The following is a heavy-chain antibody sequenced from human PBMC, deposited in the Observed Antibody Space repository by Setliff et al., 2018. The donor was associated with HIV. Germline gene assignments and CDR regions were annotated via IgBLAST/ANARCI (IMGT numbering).Heavy chain of an antibody. J-gene: IGHJ4*02. Sequence: SETLSLTCTVSGGSISSDCWSWIRQPPGKGMEWIGFIYDSGSTNYNPSLESRVTISVDTSKNQFSLKLSSVTAADTAVYYCARAIGIISLYYFDSWGQGTLVTVS. V-gene: IGHV4-59*01. D-gene: IGHD3-10*01. CDR3: ARAIGIISLYYFDS. CDR2: IYDSGST. CDR1: GGSISSDC.